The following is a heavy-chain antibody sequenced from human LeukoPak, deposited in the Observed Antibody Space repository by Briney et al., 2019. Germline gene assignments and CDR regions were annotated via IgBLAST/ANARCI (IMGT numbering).Heavy chain of an antibody. V-gene: IGHV4-39*01. J-gene: IGHJ6*03. Sequence: YPSETLSLTCTVSGGSISSSNYYWGWLRQPPGKGLEWIGSIYYSGSTYYNPSLKSRVTISVDTSKNQFSLKLSSVTAADTAVYYCARHSSSCFAYYYYMDVWGKGTTVTVSS. CDR3: ARHSSSCFAYYYYMDV. CDR2: IYYSGST. CDR1: GGSISSSNYY. D-gene: IGHD6-6*01.